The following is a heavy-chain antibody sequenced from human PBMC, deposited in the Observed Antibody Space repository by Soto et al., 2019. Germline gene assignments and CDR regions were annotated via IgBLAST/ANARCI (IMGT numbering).Heavy chain of an antibody. V-gene: IGHV2-5*02. D-gene: IGHD3-16*02. Sequence: QITLKESGPTLVKPTQTLTLTCTFSGFSLSTSGVGVGWIRQPPGKALEWLALIYWDDDKRYSPSLKSRLTITKDTSKNQVVLTMANVDPVDTATYYCAHKGGFGELPLCYFDYWGQGTLVTVSS. CDR1: GFSLSTSGVG. CDR3: AHKGGFGELPLCYFDY. J-gene: IGHJ4*02. CDR2: IYWDDDK.